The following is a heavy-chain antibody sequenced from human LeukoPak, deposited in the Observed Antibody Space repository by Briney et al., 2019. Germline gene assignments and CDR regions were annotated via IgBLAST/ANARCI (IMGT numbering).Heavy chain of an antibody. D-gene: IGHD4-17*01. Sequence: ASVKVSCKASGYTFTSYGISWVRQAPGQGLEWTGWISAYNGHTNYAHKLQGRVTMTTDTSTSTAYMQLRSLRSDDTAVYYCARYRGDYAGAFDIWRQGTMVNVPS. CDR1: GYTFTSYG. J-gene: IGHJ3*02. CDR3: ARYRGDYAGAFDI. V-gene: IGHV1-18*01. CDR2: ISAYNGHT.